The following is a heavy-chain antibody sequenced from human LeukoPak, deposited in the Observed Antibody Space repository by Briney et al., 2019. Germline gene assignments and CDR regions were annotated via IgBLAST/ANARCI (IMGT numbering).Heavy chain of an antibody. CDR2: ISGNGGRT. D-gene: IGHD5-18*01. CDR1: GFTFSSYG. Sequence: PGGSLRLSCAASGFTFSSYGMHWVRQAPGKGLEWVSVISGNGGRTYYADSVKGRFTISRDNSKNTLYLQMNSLRAEDTAVYYCAKVRDLDTVLGRFDNWGQGTLVTVSS. J-gene: IGHJ5*02. CDR3: AKVRDLDTVLGRFDN. V-gene: IGHV3-23*01.